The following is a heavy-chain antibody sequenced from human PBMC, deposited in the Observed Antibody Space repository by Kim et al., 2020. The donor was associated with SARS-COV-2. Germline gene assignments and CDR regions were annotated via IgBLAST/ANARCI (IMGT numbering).Heavy chain of an antibody. D-gene: IGHD3-10*01. Sequence: PGSVKGRFTISRENAKNSLYLQMNSLRAGDTAVYYCARGYYYGSGDAFDIWGQGTMVTVSS. J-gene: IGHJ3*02. V-gene: IGHV3-13*01. CDR3: ARGYYYGSGDAFDI.